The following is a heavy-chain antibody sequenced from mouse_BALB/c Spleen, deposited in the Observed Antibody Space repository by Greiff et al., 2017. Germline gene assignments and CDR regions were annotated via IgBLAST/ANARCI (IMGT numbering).Heavy chain of an antibody. V-gene: IGHV7-3*02. CDR1: GFTFTDYY. CDR2: IRNKANGYTT. CDR3: ARDMGGYYPYAMDY. J-gene: IGHJ4*01. D-gene: IGHD2-3*01. Sequence: EVHLVESGGGLVQPGGSLRLSCATSGFTFTDYYMSWVRQPPGKALEWLGFIRNKANGYTTEYSASVKGRFTISRDNSQSILYLQMNTLRAEDSATYYCARDMGGYYPYAMDYWGQGTSVTVSA.